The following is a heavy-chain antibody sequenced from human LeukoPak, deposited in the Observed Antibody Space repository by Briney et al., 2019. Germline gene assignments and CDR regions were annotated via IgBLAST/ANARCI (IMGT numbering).Heavy chain of an antibody. J-gene: IGHJ4*02. CDR1: GGSISSYY. D-gene: IGHD2-2*01. Sequence: PSETLSLTCTVSGGSISSYYWSWIRQPPGKGLEWIGYIYYSGSTNYNPSLKSRVTISADTSKNQFSLNLSSVTAADTAVYYCARTIVVVPAYYFDYWGQGTLVTVSS. CDR3: ARTIVVVPAYYFDY. CDR2: IYYSGST. V-gene: IGHV4-59*01.